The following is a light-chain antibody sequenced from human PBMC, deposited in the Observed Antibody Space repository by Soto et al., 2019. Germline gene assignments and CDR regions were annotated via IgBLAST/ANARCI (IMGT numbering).Light chain of an antibody. CDR3: SSYGSTSTRYV. CDR2: EVS. V-gene: IGLV2-14*01. CDR1: SSDVGGYHY. J-gene: IGLJ1*01. Sequence: QSALTQPASVSGSPGQSITNSCTGTSSDVGGYHYVSWYQQHPGKAPKLMIYEVSNRPSGVSNRFSGSKSGNTASLTIPGLQAEDEADYFCSSYGSTSTRYVFGTGTKLTVL.